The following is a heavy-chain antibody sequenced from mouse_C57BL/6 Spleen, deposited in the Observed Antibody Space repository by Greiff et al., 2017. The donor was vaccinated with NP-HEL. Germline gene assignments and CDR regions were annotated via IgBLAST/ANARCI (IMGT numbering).Heavy chain of an antibody. Sequence: QVQLQQPGAELVMPGASVQLSCKASGYTFTSYWMHWVKQRPGQGLEWIGEIDPSDSYTNYNQKFKGKSTLTVDKSSSTSYMQLSSLTSEDSAVYYCARGDSSGLYFDYWGQGTTLTVSS. D-gene: IGHD3-2*02. CDR1: GYTFTSYW. CDR3: ARGDSSGLYFDY. J-gene: IGHJ2*01. CDR2: IDPSDSYT. V-gene: IGHV1-69*01.